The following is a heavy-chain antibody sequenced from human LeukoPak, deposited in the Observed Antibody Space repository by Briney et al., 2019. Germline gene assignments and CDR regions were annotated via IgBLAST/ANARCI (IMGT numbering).Heavy chain of an antibody. J-gene: IGHJ4*02. V-gene: IGHV3-23*01. Sequence: GGSLRLSCAASGFTFSSYAMSWVRQAPGKGLEWVSAISGSGGSTYYADSVKGRFTISRDNSKNTLYLQMNSLRAEDTAVYYCAKGRLLALYSSGWYFDYWGQGTLVTVSS. CDR3: AKGRLLALYSSGWYFDY. CDR1: GFTFSSYA. D-gene: IGHD6-19*01. CDR2: ISGSGGST.